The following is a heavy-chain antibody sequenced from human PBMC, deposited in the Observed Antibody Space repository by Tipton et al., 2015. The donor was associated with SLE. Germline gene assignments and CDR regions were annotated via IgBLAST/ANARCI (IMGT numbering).Heavy chain of an antibody. CDR3: ARVRFNGNWEQGNRWFDP. V-gene: IGHV4-38-2*02. CDR1: GGSISGYY. D-gene: IGHD1-1*01. Sequence: TLSLTCTVSGGSISGYYWSWIRQPPGKGLEWIGSIYHSGSTYYNPSLKSRVTISVDTSKNQFSLKLTSVTAADTAVYYCARVRFNGNWEQGNRWFDPWSRGTLVTVSS. J-gene: IGHJ5*02. CDR2: IYHSGST.